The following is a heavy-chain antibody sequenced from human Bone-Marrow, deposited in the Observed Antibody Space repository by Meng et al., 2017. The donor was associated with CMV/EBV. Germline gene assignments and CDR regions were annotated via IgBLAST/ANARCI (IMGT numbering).Heavy chain of an antibody. CDR2: INPNSGDT. CDR1: GYTFSDHY. V-gene: IGHV1-2*02. D-gene: IGHD2-2*02. Sequence: ASVKVSCKASGYTFSDHYIHWIRQASGQGLEWMGWINPNSGDTNFAQKFLDRVTMTRDSSISTAYMELSSLRSDDTAIYYCARARYCSRTSCYNFDYWGLGTLVTVYS. CDR3: ARARYCSRTSCYNFDY. J-gene: IGHJ4*02.